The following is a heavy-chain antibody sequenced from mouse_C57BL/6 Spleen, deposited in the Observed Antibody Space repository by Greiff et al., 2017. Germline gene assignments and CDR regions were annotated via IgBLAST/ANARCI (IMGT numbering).Heavy chain of an antibody. CDR1: GFTFSSYT. CDR2: ISGGGGNT. V-gene: IGHV5-9*01. CDR3: ARPAYYGSSYRGWFAY. J-gene: IGHJ3*01. D-gene: IGHD1-1*01. Sequence: EVKVEESGGGLVKPGGSLKLSCAASGFTFSSYTMSWVRQTPEKRLEWVATISGGGGNTYYPDSVKGRFTISRDNAKNTLYLQMSSLRSEDTALYYCARPAYYGSSYRGWFAYWGQGTLVTVSA.